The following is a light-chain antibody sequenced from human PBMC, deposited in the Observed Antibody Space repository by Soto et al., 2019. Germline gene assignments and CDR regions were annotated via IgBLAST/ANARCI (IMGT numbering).Light chain of an antibody. CDR3: QQYGSSPPVT. CDR1: QSVRNSY. CDR2: GAY. J-gene: IGKJ1*01. V-gene: IGKV3-20*01. Sequence: EIVLTQSPSTLSFSPGEKATLSCRAIQSVRNSYLAWYQQKPGQAPRLLIYGAYTKATGIPVRFSGSGSGTDFTLTISRLEPEDFAVYYCQQYGSSPPVTFGQGTKVDIK.